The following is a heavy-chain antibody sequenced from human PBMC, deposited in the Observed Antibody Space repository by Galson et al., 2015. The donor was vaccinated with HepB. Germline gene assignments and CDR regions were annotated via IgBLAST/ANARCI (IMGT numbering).Heavy chain of an antibody. Sequence: SLRLSCAASGFTFSGYAMHWVRQAPGKGLEWVAVLSNDGSSRYYADSVKGRFTISRDNSKNTLYMQMNSLRAEDTAVYYCASHIYWGQGTLVTVSS. CDR1: GFTFSGYA. V-gene: IGHV3-30*04. CDR2: LSNDGSSR. CDR3: ASHIY. J-gene: IGHJ4*02.